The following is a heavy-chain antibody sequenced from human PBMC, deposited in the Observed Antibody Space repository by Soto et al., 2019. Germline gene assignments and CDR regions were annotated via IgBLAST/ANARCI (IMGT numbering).Heavy chain of an antibody. V-gene: IGHV1-18*04. J-gene: IGHJ6*02. D-gene: IGHD3-3*01. Sequence: QVPLVQSGAEVKKPGASVKVSCKASGYTFTSYGISWVRQAPGQGLEWMGWISAYNGNTNYAQKLQGRVTMTTDTSTSTAYMELRSLRSDDTAVYYCAREPITIFGVAKPYYGMDVWGQGTTVTVSS. CDR1: GYTFTSYG. CDR2: ISAYNGNT. CDR3: AREPITIFGVAKPYYGMDV.